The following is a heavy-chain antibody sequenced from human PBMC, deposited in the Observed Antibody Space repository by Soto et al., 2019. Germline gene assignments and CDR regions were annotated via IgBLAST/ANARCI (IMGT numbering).Heavy chain of an antibody. CDR2: IYHSGST. CDR3: AIYDYGDQLDY. Sequence: SETMSLTCAVSSGSISSSNWWSWVRQPPGKGLEWIGEIYHSGSTNYNPSLKSRVTISVDKSKSQFSLKLSSVTAADTAVYYCAIYDYGDQLDYWGQGTLVTVSS. J-gene: IGHJ4*02. CDR1: SGSISSSNW. D-gene: IGHD4-17*01. V-gene: IGHV4-4*02.